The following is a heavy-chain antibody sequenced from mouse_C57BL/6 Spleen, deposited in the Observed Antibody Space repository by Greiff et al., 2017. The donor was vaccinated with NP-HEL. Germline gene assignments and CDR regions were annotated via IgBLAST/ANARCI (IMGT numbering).Heavy chain of an antibody. V-gene: IGHV5-6*01. CDR3: ARPVSSGYVDY. Sequence: EVHLVESGGDLVKPGGSLKLSCAASGFTFSSYGMSWVRQTPDKRLEWVATISSGGSYTYYPDSVKGRFTISRDNAKNTLYLQMSSLKSEDTAMYYCARPVSSGYVDYWGQGTTLTVSS. CDR2: ISSGGSYT. J-gene: IGHJ2*01. D-gene: IGHD3-2*02. CDR1: GFTFSSYG.